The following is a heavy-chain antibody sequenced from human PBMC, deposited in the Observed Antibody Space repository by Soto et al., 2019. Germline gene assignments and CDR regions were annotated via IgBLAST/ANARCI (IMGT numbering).Heavy chain of an antibody. CDR2: IIPIPGTT. D-gene: IGHD2-15*01. CDR3: ARGYCRGGNCYSGMAV. Sequence: AVKVSCKASGGTFSTHAIIWVRQAPGHGLEWMGGIIPIPGTTYYKQTFQRRVTITADEPTSTAFMELSSLKSDDAGVFYCARGYCRGGNCYSGMAVWGQGTMVTV. J-gene: IGHJ6*02. CDR1: GGTFSTHA. V-gene: IGHV1-69*13.